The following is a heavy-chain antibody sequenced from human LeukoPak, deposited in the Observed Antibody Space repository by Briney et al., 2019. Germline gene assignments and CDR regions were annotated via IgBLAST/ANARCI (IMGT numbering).Heavy chain of an antibody. J-gene: IGHJ4*02. CDR2: ISTSSSYI. CDR3: ARDLEGVAGTASTFDY. D-gene: IGHD6-19*01. Sequence: GGSLRLSCAASGFTFSSYSMNWVRQAPGKGLEWVSSISTSSSYIYYADSVKGRFTISRDNAKSSLYLQMNSLRAEDTAVYYCARDLEGVAGTASTFDYWGQGTLVTVSS. V-gene: IGHV3-21*01. CDR1: GFTFSSYS.